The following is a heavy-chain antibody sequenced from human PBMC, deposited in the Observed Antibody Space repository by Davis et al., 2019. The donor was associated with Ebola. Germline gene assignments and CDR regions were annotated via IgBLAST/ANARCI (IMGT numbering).Heavy chain of an antibody. V-gene: IGHV4-38-2*02. CDR2: IYKSGNS. D-gene: IGHD5-24*01. CDR1: GSSISRDYY. CDR3: VRDARRGPYYFDF. J-gene: IGHJ4*02. Sequence: PSETLSLTCTVSGSSISRDYYWGWIRQSPGKGLQWIGSIYKSGNSYYNPSLKNRVTISLDTSKNQFSLKVRSVIAADTAVYFCVRDARRGPYYFDFWGQGTLVTVSS.